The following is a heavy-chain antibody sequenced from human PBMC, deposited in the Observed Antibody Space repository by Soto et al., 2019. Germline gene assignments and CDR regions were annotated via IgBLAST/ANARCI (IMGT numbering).Heavy chain of an antibody. V-gene: IGHV1-2*02. Sequence: QLHLVQSGAVVKKPGASVTVSCSASGYPVTAYYMHWVRQAPGRGLEWTGGINPATGAAKYTQTFPGRGNMARGPSTSTVFMELSGLTSEDTAVFYCARGGGVGVAGSAAFDMWGQGTLVTVSS. CDR2: INPATGAA. D-gene: IGHD3-3*01. CDR1: GYPVTAYY. CDR3: ARGGGVGVAGSAAFDM. J-gene: IGHJ3*02.